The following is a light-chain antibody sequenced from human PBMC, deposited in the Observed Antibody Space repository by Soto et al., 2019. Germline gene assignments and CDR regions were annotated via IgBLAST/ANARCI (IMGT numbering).Light chain of an antibody. J-gene: IGLJ1*01. CDR2: EVS. CDR1: SSDVGAYNY. Sequence: QSGLTEPPSASGSPGQSVAISCTGTSSDVGAYNYVAWYQQHPGKVPKLMIYEVSKRPSGVPDRFSGSKSGNTASLTVSGLQADDEADYYCRSYEGSDVFVFGTGTKVTVL. V-gene: IGLV2-8*01. CDR3: RSYEGSDVFV.